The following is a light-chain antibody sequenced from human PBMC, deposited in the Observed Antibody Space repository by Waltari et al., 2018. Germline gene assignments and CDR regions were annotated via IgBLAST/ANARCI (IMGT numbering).Light chain of an antibody. J-gene: IGKJ1*01. CDR3: QHHNSYPWT. CDR2: DAS. Sequence: DIQMTQSPSTLSASVGDRVTITCRASQSISSGLAWYQQKPGKAPKLLIYDASTLESGVPSRFSGSGSGTEFTLTISSLQPDDFATYYCQHHNSYPWTFGQGTKVEIK. CDR1: QSISSG. V-gene: IGKV1-5*01.